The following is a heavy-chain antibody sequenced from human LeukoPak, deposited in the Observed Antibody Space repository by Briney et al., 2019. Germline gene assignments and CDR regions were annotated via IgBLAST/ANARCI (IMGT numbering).Heavy chain of an antibody. V-gene: IGHV3-72*01. D-gene: IGHD3-10*01. CDR2: TRNKANSYTT. J-gene: IGHJ4*02. CDR3: ARDLRGSGSSSYFDY. Sequence: PGGSLRLSCAASGFIFSDYYMDWVRQAPGKRLEGVGRTRNKANSYTTEYAASVKGRFTISRDDSKNSLYLQMNSLKTEDTAVYYCARDLRGSGSSSYFDYWGQGTLVTVSS. CDR1: GFIFSDYY.